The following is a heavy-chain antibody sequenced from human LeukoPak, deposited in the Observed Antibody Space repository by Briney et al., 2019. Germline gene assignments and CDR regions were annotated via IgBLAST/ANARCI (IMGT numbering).Heavy chain of an antibody. D-gene: IGHD3-22*01. CDR1: GGSISSYY. CDR2: IYYSGSA. J-gene: IGHJ1*01. CDR3: ARDSDYYDSSGYRRYFQH. Sequence: SETLSLTCTVSGGSISSYYWNWIRQPPGKGLEWIGYIYYSGSANYNPSLKSRVTISVDTSKNQFSLKLSSVTAADTAVYYCARDSDYYDSSGYRRYFQHWGQGTLVTVSS. V-gene: IGHV4-59*01.